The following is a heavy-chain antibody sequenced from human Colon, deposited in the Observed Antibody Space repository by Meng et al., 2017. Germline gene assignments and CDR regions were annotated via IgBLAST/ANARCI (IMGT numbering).Heavy chain of an antibody. CDR2: IKSNSDGGTA. D-gene: IGHD1-14*01. CDR3: STGDYCGF. Sequence: EVQLGGSGGGLVKPGGSLRLSCAASGFTFRDVWMSWVRQVPGKGLDWVGRIKSNSDGGTADYAASVTGRFTLSRDDSKNTVYLQMNSLKIEDTAVYYCSTGDYCGFWGQGTLVTVSS. V-gene: IGHV3-15*01. J-gene: IGHJ4*02. CDR1: GFTFRDVW.